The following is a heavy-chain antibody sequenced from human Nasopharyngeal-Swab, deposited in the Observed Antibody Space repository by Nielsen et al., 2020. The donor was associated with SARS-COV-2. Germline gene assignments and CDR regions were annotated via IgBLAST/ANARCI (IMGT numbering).Heavy chain of an antibody. D-gene: IGHD6-19*01. CDR2: IYPSDSET. CDR1: GYSFTSYW. Sequence: GESLKISCKGSGYSFTSYWIAWVRQMPGKGLEWMGLIYPSDSETRYSPSFEGRVTISADKSISTAYLQWSSLKASDTAMYYCARGWYSGPDYWGQGTLVTVSS. V-gene: IGHV5-51*01. CDR3: ARGWYSGPDY. J-gene: IGHJ4*02.